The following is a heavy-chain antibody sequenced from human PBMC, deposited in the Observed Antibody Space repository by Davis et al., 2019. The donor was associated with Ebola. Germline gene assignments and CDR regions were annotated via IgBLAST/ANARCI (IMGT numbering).Heavy chain of an antibody. D-gene: IGHD2-2*01. CDR2: INHSGSS. CDR3: ARLSAATGSWFDP. J-gene: IGHJ5*02. CDR1: GGSFSGFY. Sequence: PSETLSLTCAVYGGSFSGFYWSWIRQPPGKGLEWIGEINHSGSSNYNPSLKSRVTISVDTSKNQLSLKLSSVTAADTAVYYCARLSAATGSWFDPWGQGTLVTVSS. V-gene: IGHV4-34*01.